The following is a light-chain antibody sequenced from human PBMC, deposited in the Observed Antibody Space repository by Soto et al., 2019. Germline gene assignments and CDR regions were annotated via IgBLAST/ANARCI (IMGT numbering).Light chain of an antibody. V-gene: IGLV2-14*01. CDR3: SSYTSSSTYYV. Sequence: QSALPQPASVSGSPGQSITISYTGTSSDVGGYNYVSWYQQHPGKAPKLMIYGVSNRPSGVSNRFSGSKSGNTASLTISGLQAEDEADYYCSSYTSSSTYYVFGTGTKVTVL. CDR1: SSDVGGYNY. J-gene: IGLJ1*01. CDR2: GVS.